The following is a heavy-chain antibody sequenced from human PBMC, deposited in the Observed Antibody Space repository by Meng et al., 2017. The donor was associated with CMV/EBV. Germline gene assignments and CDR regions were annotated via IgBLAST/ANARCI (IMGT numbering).Heavy chain of an antibody. V-gene: IGHV3-48*03. D-gene: IGHD4-23*01. Sequence: GESLKISCTASGFTFSNYEMNWVRQAPGKGLEWVSYISPTGSTTYYADSMKGRFTISRDNAKNSLYLQMNSLREEDTAVYYCARVGRWGDYWGQGTLVTVSS. CDR1: GFTFSNYE. CDR2: ISPTGSTT. J-gene: IGHJ4*02. CDR3: ARVGRWGDY.